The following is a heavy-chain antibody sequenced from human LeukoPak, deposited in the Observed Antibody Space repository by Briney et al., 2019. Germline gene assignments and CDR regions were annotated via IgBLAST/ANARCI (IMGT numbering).Heavy chain of an antibody. CDR1: GGTFSSYA. Sequence: SVKVSCKASGGTFSSYAISWVRQAPGQGLEWMGGIIPIFGTANYAQKFQGRVTITTDESTSTAYMELSSLRSEDTAVYYCAGEEDDAFDIWGQGTMVTVSS. CDR3: AGEEDDAFDI. J-gene: IGHJ3*02. V-gene: IGHV1-69*05. CDR2: IIPIFGTA.